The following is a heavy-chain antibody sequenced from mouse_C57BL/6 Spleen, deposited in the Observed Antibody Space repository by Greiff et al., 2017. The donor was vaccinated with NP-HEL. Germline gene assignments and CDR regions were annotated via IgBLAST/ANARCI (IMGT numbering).Heavy chain of an antibody. CDR1: GFTFSSYA. CDR3: ARDRGLRRGAMDY. D-gene: IGHD2-4*01. CDR2: ISDGGSYT. Sequence: DVKLVESGGGLVKPGGSLKLSCAASGFTFSSYAMSWVRQTPEKRLEWVATISDGGSYTYYPDNVKGRFTISRDNAKNNLYLQMSHLKSEDTAMYYCARDRGLRRGAMDYWGQGTSVTVSS. J-gene: IGHJ4*01. V-gene: IGHV5-4*01.